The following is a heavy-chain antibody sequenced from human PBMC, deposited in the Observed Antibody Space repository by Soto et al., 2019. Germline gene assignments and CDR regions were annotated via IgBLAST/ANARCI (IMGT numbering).Heavy chain of an antibody. CDR1: GYTFTRSG. CDR2: ISSYNGDT. CDR3: ARDHHRYSGYDYVDY. J-gene: IGHJ4*02. Sequence: ASVKVSCKASGYTFTRSGISWVRQAPGQGPEWMGWISSYNGDTNYAQTFQGRVTMTTDTSTSTAYMELRSLRSDDTAVYYCARDHHRYSGYDYVDYWGQGTLVTVSS. D-gene: IGHD5-12*01. V-gene: IGHV1-18*01.